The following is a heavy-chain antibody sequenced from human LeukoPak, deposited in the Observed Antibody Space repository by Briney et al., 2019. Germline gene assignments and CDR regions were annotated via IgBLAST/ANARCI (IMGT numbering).Heavy chain of an antibody. J-gene: IGHJ4*02. CDR2: FYHSGST. CDR3: ARSDFGY. Sequence: SETLSLTCVVSGYSISSGYYWAWIRQPPGKGLEWIGSFYHSGSTYYNPSLESRVTISADTSKNQFSLNLSSVTAADTAIYYCARSDFGYWGQGTLVTVSS. CDR1: GYSISSGYY. V-gene: IGHV4-38-2*01.